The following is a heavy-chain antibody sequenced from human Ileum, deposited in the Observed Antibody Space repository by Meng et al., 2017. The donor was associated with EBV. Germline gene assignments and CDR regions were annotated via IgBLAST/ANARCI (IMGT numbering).Heavy chain of an antibody. V-gene: IGHV4-34*01. CDR1: GGSFSGYY. J-gene: IGHJ4*02. CDR3: ARGFYTYGGSCFDY. D-gene: IGHD6-13*01. CDR2: INHSGST. Sequence: VHSRKWGAGLLNPSETLSPTCALYGGSFSGYYWTWIRQPPGKGLEWIGEINHSGSTNYNPSLKSRVTISVDKNQFSLKLSSVTAADTAVYYCARGFYTYGGSCFDYWGQGTLVTASS.